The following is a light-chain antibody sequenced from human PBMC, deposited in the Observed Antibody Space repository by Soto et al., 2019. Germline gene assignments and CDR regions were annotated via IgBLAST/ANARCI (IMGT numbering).Light chain of an antibody. CDR1: QDISNY. CDR3: QQYDNLPFT. V-gene: IGKV1-33*01. J-gene: IGKJ3*01. CDR2: GAS. Sequence: DIQMTQSPSSLSASVGDRVTITCQASQDISNYLNWYQQIPGQAPKLLIYGASNLETGVPSRFSGSASGTDFSVTISSLQSEDIATYYCQQYDNLPFTFGPGTKVDIK.